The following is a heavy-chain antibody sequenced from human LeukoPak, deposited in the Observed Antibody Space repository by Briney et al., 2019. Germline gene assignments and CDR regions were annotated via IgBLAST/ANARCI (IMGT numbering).Heavy chain of an antibody. CDR2: INPNSGGT. V-gene: IGHV1-2*02. CDR1: GYTFTGYY. J-gene: IGHJ4*02. Sequence: ASVKVSCKASGYTFTGYYMHWVRQAPGQGLEWMGWINPNSGGTNYAQKFQGRVTMTRDTSISTAYMELSRLRSDDTAVYYCAREPNFKQWLVHEEYTGGYWGQGTLVTVSS. D-gene: IGHD6-19*01. CDR3: AREPNFKQWLVHEEYTGGY.